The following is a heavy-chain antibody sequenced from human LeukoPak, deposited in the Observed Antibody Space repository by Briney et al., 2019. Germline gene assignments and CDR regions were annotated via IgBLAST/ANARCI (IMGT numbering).Heavy chain of an antibody. J-gene: IGHJ4*02. CDR1: GYTFTDYY. D-gene: IGHD6-19*01. CDR2: INPNTGGT. Sequence: GASVKVSCKASGYTFTDYYLHWVRQAPGQGLEWMGWINPNTGGTNYAQKFQDRVTMTRDTSISTAYMELSRLRSDDTAVYYCARGAYSSGPQGDYWGQGTLVIVSS. V-gene: IGHV1-2*02. CDR3: ARGAYSSGPQGDY.